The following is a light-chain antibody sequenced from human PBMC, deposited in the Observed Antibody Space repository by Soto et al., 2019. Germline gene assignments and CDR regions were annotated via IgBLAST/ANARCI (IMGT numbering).Light chain of an antibody. Sequence: EIVLTQSPGTLSLSPGERATLSCRASQSVASSVAWYQQKPGQAPRLILYDASNRATGIPARFSGSGPATDFTLTISSLEPEDFAVYYCQQRYSWPLTFGGGTKVDIK. CDR1: QSVASS. CDR2: DAS. CDR3: QQRYSWPLT. V-gene: IGKV3D-11*02. J-gene: IGKJ4*01.